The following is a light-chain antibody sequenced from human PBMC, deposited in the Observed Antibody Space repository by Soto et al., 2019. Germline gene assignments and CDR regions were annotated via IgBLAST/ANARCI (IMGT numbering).Light chain of an antibody. CDR3: QSYDSSLSGVV. CDR2: GNS. CDR1: SSNIGAGYD. V-gene: IGLV1-40*01. J-gene: IGLJ2*01. Sequence: QLVLTQPPSVSGAPGQRVTISYTGSSSNIGAGYDVHWYQQLPGTAPKLLIYGNSNRPSGVPDRFSGSKSGTSASLAITGLQAEDEADYYCQSYDSSLSGVVFGGGTKVTVL.